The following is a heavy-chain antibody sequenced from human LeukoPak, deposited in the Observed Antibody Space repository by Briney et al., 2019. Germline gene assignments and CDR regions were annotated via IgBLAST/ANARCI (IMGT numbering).Heavy chain of an antibody. CDR2: ISGSGGST. J-gene: IGHJ4*02. D-gene: IGHD3-22*01. V-gene: IGHV3-23*01. CDR3: AKDRVTMIVGVSYFDY. CDR1: GFTFSSYA. Sequence: GGSLRLSRAASGFTFSSYAMSWVRQAPGKGLEGVSAISGSGGSTYYADSVKGRFPISRDNSKNTLYLQMNGLRAEDTAVYYCAKDRVTMIVGVSYFDYWGQGTLVTVSS.